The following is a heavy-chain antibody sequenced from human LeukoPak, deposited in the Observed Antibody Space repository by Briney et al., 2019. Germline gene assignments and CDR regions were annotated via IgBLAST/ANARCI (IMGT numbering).Heavy chain of an antibody. CDR3: ARGVMVYDYVWGSYRDAPDY. Sequence: TSSETLSLTCAVYGGSFSGYYWSWIRQPPGKGLEWIGEINHSGSTNYNPSLKSRVTISVDTSKNQFSLKLSSVPAADTAVYYCARGVMVYDYVWGSYRDAPDYWGQGTLVTVSS. J-gene: IGHJ4*02. D-gene: IGHD3-16*02. V-gene: IGHV4-34*01. CDR1: GGSFSGYY. CDR2: INHSGST.